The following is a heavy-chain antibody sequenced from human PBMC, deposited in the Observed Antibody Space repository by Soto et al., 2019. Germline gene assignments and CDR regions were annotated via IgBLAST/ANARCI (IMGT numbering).Heavy chain of an antibody. Sequence: GGSLRLSCAASGFTFSSYSMNWVRQAPGKGLEWVSYISSSSSTIYYADSVKGRFTISRDNAKNSLYLQMNSLGAEDTAVYYCARTASTYYDILANFDYWGQGTLVTVSS. CDR2: ISSSSSTI. J-gene: IGHJ4*02. V-gene: IGHV3-48*01. CDR1: GFTFSSYS. D-gene: IGHD3-9*01. CDR3: ARTASTYYDILANFDY.